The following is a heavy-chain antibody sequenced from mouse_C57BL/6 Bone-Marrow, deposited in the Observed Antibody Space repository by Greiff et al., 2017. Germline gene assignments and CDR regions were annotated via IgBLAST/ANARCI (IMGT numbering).Heavy chain of an antibody. CDR2: IDPSDSYT. CDR3: AREVYYGLSY. D-gene: IGHD2-1*01. J-gene: IGHJ3*01. CDR1: GYTFTSYW. Sequence: VKLSCKASGYTFTSYWMQWVKQRPGQGLEWIGEIDPSDSYTNYNQKFKGKATLTVDTSSSTAYMQLSSLTSEDSAVYYCAREVYYGLSYWGQGTLVTVSA. V-gene: IGHV1-50*01.